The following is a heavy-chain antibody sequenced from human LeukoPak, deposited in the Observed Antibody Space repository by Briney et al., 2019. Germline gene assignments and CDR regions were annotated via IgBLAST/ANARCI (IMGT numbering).Heavy chain of an antibody. CDR1: GGSNSSYY. J-gene: IGHJ6*02. CDR2: IYYSGYT. Sequence: PSETLSLTCTVSGGSNSSYYWSWIRQPPGKGLKWIGYIYYSGYTNYNPSLKSRVTISVDTSKNQFSLKLSSVTAADTAVYYCARVRGYCTSTSCHNYYYYGMDVWGQGTTVTVSS. CDR3: ARVRGYCTSTSCHNYYYYGMDV. D-gene: IGHD2-2*01. V-gene: IGHV4-59*12.